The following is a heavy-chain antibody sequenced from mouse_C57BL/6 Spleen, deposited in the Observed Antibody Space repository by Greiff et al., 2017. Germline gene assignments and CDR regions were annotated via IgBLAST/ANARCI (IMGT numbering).Heavy chain of an antibody. CDR2: IDPNSGGT. J-gene: IGHJ4*01. Sequence: QVQLQQPGAELVKPGASVKLSCKASGYTFTSYWMHWVKQRPGRGLEWIGRIDPNSGGTKYNEKFKSKATLTVDKPSSTAYMQLISLTSEDSAVYYCARTDYYAMDYGGQGTSVTVSS. CDR1: GYTFTSYW. V-gene: IGHV1-72*01. CDR3: ARTDYYAMDY.